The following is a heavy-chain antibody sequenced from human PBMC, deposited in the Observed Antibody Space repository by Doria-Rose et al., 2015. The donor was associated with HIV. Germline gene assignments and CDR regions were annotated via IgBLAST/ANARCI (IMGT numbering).Heavy chain of an antibody. J-gene: IGHJ4*02. CDR1: GFTFSSYN. D-gene: IGHD6-13*01. CDR3: ARGEADYFKS. CDR2: ISYGSGYI. V-gene: IGHV3-21*04. Sequence: GGGLLQPGRALRLSCEASGFTFSSYNMNWVRQAPGKGLEWVSSISYGSGYINYADSLRGRFTISRDNAKNSLYLQMNSLRAEDTAMYYCARGEADYFKSWGQGALVTVSS.